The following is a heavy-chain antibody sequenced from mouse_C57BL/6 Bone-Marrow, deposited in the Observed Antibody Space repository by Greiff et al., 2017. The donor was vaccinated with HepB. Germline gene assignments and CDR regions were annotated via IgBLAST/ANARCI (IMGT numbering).Heavy chain of an antibody. CDR3: ARSPDGRRAMDY. Sequence: QVQLKESGPELVKPGASVKISCKASGYTFTDYYINWVKQRPGQGLEWIGWIFPGSGSTYYNEKFKGKATLTVDKSSSTAYMLLSSLTSEDSAVYFCARSPDGRRAMDYWGQGTSVTVYS. J-gene: IGHJ4*01. D-gene: IGHD1-1*02. CDR1: GYTFTDYY. CDR2: IFPGSGST. V-gene: IGHV1-75*01.